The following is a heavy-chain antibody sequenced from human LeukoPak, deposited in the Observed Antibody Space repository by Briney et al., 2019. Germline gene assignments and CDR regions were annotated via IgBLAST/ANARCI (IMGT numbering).Heavy chain of an antibody. CDR3: ARDGRYNLNYADY. J-gene: IGHJ4*02. CDR2: ISGYNGNR. Sequence: SVKVSCKASGYTFTTYGISWVRQAPGQGLEWMGWISGYNGNRNNAQKLQGRVTMTTDTSTGTAYMELRSLRSDDTAVYYCARDGRYNLNYADYWGQGTLVTVSS. V-gene: IGHV1-18*01. CDR1: GYTFTTYG. D-gene: IGHD1-20*01.